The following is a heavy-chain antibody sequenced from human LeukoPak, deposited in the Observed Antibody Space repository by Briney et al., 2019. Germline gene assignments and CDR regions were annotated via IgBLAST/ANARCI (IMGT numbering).Heavy chain of an antibody. CDR3: AILRDYYDSSGSPIDY. CDR2: IIPILGIA. CDR1: GGTFSSYA. Sequence: AASVKVSCKASGGTFSSYAISWVRQAPGQGLEWMGRIIPILGIANYAQKFQGRVTITADKSTSTAYMELSSLRSEDTAVYYCAILRDYYDSSGSPIDYWGQGTLVTVSS. J-gene: IGHJ4*02. D-gene: IGHD3-22*01. V-gene: IGHV1-69*04.